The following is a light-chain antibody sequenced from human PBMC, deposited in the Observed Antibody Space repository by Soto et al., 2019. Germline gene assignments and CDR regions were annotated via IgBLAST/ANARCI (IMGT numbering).Light chain of an antibody. CDR1: QSVSNN. V-gene: IGKV3-20*01. J-gene: IGKJ1*01. CDR2: GAS. CDR3: QQYGSSSWT. Sequence: IGLTQSAATLSVSPGERAALSCRASQSVSNNLAWYQQKPGQPPGLLIFGASTRATGIPDRFSGSGSGTEFTLTISRLEPEDFAVYYCQQYGSSSWTFGQGTKVDIK.